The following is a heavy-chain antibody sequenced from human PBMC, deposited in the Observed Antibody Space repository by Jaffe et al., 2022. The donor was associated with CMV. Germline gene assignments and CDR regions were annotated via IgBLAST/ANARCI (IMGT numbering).Heavy chain of an antibody. D-gene: IGHD2-8*01. J-gene: IGHJ5*02. CDR2: ISSSSSYI. CDR1: GFTFSSYS. V-gene: IGHV3-21*01. CDR3: ARVLRNGGWFDP. Sequence: EVQLVESGGGLVKPGGSLRLSCAASGFTFSSYSMNWVRQAPGKGLEWVSSISSSSSYIYYADSVKGRFTISRDNAKNSLYLQMNSLRAEDTAVYYCARVLRNGGWFDPWGQGTLVTVSS.